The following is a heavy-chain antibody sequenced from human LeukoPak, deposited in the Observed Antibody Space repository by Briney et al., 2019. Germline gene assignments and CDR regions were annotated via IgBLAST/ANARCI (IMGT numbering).Heavy chain of an antibody. J-gene: IGHJ4*02. Sequence: SETLSLTCAVYGGSFSGYYWSWIRQPPGKGLEWIGEINHSGSTNYNPSLKSRVTISVDPSKNQLSLKLSSVTAADTAVYYCTRDKYYYDSSGSLRFDYWGQGTLVTVSS. CDR2: INHSGST. CDR3: TRDKYYYDSSGSLRFDY. D-gene: IGHD3-22*01. CDR1: GGSFSGYY. V-gene: IGHV4-34*01.